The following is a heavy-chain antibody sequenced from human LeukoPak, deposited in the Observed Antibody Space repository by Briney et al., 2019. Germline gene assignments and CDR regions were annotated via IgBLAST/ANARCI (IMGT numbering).Heavy chain of an antibody. D-gene: IGHD3-10*02. Sequence: PGGSLRLSCVASGFSYSSYTMSWVRQAPGKGLEWVSTITDGGSSTFYADSVKGRFTISRDNSKNTLFLQMNSLRAEDTAIYYCVKDIGYYYIHDAFDIWGQGTVVAVSS. V-gene: IGHV3-23*01. CDR1: GFSYSSYT. CDR2: ITDGGSST. CDR3: VKDIGYYYIHDAFDI. J-gene: IGHJ3*02.